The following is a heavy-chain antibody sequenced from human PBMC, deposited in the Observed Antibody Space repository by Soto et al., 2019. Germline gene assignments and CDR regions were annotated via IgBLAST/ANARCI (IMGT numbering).Heavy chain of an antibody. CDR1: AYSFSGSW. V-gene: IGHV5-51*03. CDR2: IYPGDSDV. Sequence: EVQLVQSGAEVKKPGQSLKISCKASAYSFSGSWINWVREMPGKGLEWMGTIYPGDSDVRYSPSFQGQVTISVDKSISIVYLQWSSLKASDTAIYYCARTDYDSGTFDFWGQGTLVTVSS. D-gene: IGHD3-10*01. CDR3: ARTDYDSGTFDF. J-gene: IGHJ4*02.